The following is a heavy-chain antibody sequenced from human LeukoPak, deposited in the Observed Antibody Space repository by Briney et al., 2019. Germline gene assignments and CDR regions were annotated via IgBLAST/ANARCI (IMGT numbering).Heavy chain of an antibody. CDR2: IYYSGST. CDR1: GGSISSGDYY. Sequence: PSETLSLTCTVSGGSISSGDYYWRWIRQPPGKGLEWIGYIYYSGSTYYNPSLKSRVTISVDTSKNQFSLKLSSVTAADTAVYYCARDKGSPVRGPSAFDIWGQGTMVTVSS. CDR3: ARDKGSPVRGPSAFDI. J-gene: IGHJ3*02. V-gene: IGHV4-30-4*08. D-gene: IGHD3-10*01.